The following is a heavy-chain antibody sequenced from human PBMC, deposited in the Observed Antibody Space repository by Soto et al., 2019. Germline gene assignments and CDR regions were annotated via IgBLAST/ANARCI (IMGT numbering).Heavy chain of an antibody. D-gene: IGHD3-3*01. CDR1: GFSLTTSGLG. Sequence: QITLNESGPTQVKPRQTLTLTCTFSGFSLTTSGLGVCWIRQSPGKAPEWLALIYWDDDKRYSPSLKSRLTITTDTSKNQVVLTMADLDPADTATYYCAHRVLRTVFGLVTTTAIYFDFWGQGTPVAVSS. V-gene: IGHV2-5*02. CDR3: AHRVLRTVFGLVTTTAIYFDF. J-gene: IGHJ4*02. CDR2: IYWDDDK.